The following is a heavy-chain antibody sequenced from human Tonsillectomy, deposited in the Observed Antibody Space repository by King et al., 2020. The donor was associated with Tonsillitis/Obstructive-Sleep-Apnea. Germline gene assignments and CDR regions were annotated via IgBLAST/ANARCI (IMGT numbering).Heavy chain of an antibody. CDR3: AKGEWAVTSGCLFDY. J-gene: IGHJ4*02. V-gene: IGHV3-43*01. D-gene: IGHD3-10*01. CDR1: GFTFDDYT. Sequence: VQLVESGGVVVQPGESLRLSCAASGFTFDDYTMHWVRQAPGKGLEWVSLISWDRSTTYHADSVKGRFTISRDNSKNSLYLQMNSLTTEDTALYYCAKGEWAVTSGCLFDYWGQGTLVTVSS. CDR2: ISWDRSTT.